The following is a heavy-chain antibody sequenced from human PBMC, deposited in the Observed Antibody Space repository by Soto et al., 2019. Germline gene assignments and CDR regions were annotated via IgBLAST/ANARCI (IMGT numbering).Heavy chain of an antibody. CDR3: GKVLVGATGHADSDS. Sequence: SETLSLTCTVSGGSIYRSGYYWGWIRQPPGRGLEWIGNIDYNGVTYSNPSLKSRVTISRDTSKNQFSLKLTSVTAADTALYYCGKVLVGATGHADSDSWGPGTLVTVSS. D-gene: IGHD2-15*01. J-gene: IGHJ4*02. V-gene: IGHV4-39*01. CDR2: IDYNGVT. CDR1: GGSIYRSGYY.